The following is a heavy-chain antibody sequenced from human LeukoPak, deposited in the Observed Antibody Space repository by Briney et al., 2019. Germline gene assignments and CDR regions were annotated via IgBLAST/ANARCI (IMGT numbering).Heavy chain of an antibody. CDR2: ISAYNGNT. Sequence: ASVKVSCKASGYTFTSYGISWVRQAPGQGLEWMGWISAYNGNTNYAQKLQGRVTMTTDTSTSTVYMELSSLRSEDTAVYYCARVRYSDSSVLTRKRSYYFDYWGQGTLVTVSS. CDR1: GYTFTSYG. CDR3: ARVRYSDSSVLTRKRSYYFDY. V-gene: IGHV1-18*01. J-gene: IGHJ4*02. D-gene: IGHD3-22*01.